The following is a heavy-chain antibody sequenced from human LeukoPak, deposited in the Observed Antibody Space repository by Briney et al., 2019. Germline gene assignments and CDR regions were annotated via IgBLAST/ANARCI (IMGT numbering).Heavy chain of an antibody. CDR1: GFTFSSYS. J-gene: IGHJ4*02. D-gene: IGHD1-14*01. V-gene: IGHV3-21*01. CDR3: ARDRKAEKALDY. Sequence: GGSLRLSCAASGFTFSSYSMNWVRQAPGKGLGWVSSISSSSSYIFYADSVKDLFTISRDNAKNSLYLQMNSLRAEDTAVYYCARDRKAEKALDYWGQGTLVTVSS. CDR2: ISSSSSYI.